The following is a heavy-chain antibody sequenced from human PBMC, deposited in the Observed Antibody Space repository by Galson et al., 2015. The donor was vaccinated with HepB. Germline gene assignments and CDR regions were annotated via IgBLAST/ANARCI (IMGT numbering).Heavy chain of an antibody. D-gene: IGHD6-6*01. CDR2: IKSKTDGGTT. CDR3: TTGHIAARLAY. V-gene: IGHV3-15*01. J-gene: IGHJ4*02. CDR1: GFTFSNAW. Sequence: LRLSCAASGFTFSNAWMSWVRQAPGKGLEWVGRIKSKTDGGTTDYAAPVKGRFTISGDDSKNTLYLQMNSLKTEDTAVYYCTTGHIAARLAYWGQGTLVTVSS.